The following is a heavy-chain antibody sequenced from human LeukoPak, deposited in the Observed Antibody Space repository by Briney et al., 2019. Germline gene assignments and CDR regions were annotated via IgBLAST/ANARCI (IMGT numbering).Heavy chain of an antibody. Sequence: GGSLRLSCAASGFTFSNYAMTWVRQAPGEGLEWVSDISGSGSTTYYADSVKGRFTISRDNSKNTLYFQVDSLRAEDTALYYCAKHGSFTGGNSEIDYWGRGILVTVS. D-gene: IGHD4-23*01. CDR1: GFTFSNYA. V-gene: IGHV3-23*01. J-gene: IGHJ4*02. CDR2: ISGSGSTT. CDR3: AKHGSFTGGNSEIDY.